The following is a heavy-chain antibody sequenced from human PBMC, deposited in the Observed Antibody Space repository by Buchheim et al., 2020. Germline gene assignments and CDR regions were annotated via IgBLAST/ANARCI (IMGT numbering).Heavy chain of an antibody. D-gene: IGHD1-26*01. CDR3: ARSLGGSYLRIDY. CDR1: GYTFTDYA. V-gene: IGHV1-3*01. J-gene: IGHJ4*02. CDR2: INAGNGNT. Sequence: QVQLVQSGAEVKKPGASVKASCEASGYTFTDYAIHWVRQAPGQTFEWMAWINAGNGNTKYSQKFQDRFTITRDPSASQAYMELSSLGSEDTAVYYCARSLGGSYLRIDYWGQGTL.